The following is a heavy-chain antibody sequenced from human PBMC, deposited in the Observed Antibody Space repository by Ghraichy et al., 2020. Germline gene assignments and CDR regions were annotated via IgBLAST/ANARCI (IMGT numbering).Heavy chain of an antibody. J-gene: IGHJ4*02. CDR1: GGSISSGDYY. CDR2: IYYSGST. D-gene: IGHD2-8*01. V-gene: IGHV4-30-4*01. Sequence: SETLSLTCTVSGGSISSGDYYWSWIRQPPGKGLEWIGYIYYSGSTYYNPSLKSRVTISVDTSKNQFSLKLSSVTAADTAVYYCARAGYCTNGVCCFDYWGQGTLVTVSS. CDR3: ARAGYCTNGVCCFDY.